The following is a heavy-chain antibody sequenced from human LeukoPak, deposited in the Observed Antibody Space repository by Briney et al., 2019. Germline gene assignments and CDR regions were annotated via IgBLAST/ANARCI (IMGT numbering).Heavy chain of an antibody. CDR3: ARDWLGSLSPLGY. CDR1: GGTFSSYA. J-gene: IGHJ4*02. V-gene: IGHV1-69*01. D-gene: IGHD6-19*01. Sequence: ASVKVSCKASGGTFSSYAISWVRQAPGQGLEWMGGIIPIFGTANYAQKFQGRVTITADESTSTAYMELSSLRSEDTAVYYCARDWLGSLSPLGYWGKGPLVTVSS. CDR2: IIPIFGTA.